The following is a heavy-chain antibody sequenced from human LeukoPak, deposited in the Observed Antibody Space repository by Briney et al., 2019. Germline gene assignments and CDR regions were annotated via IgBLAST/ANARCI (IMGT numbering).Heavy chain of an antibody. CDR2: IYTSGST. CDR3: ARRKQQRVTGTFDY. Sequence: SETLSLTCTVSGGSISSYYWSWIRQPAGKGLEWIGRIYTSGSTNYNPSLKSRVTMSVDTSKNQFSLKLSSVTAADTAVYYCARRKQQRVTGTFDYWGQGTLVTVSS. J-gene: IGHJ4*02. V-gene: IGHV4-4*07. D-gene: IGHD6-13*01. CDR1: GGSISSYY.